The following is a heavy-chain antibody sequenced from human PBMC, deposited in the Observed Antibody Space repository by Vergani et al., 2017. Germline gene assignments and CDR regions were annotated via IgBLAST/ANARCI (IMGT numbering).Heavy chain of an antibody. D-gene: IGHD2-15*01. J-gene: IGHJ1*01. V-gene: IGHV3-30-3*01. CDR1: GFTFGDYA. CDR3: ARDPTRGLYCSGGSCYGKYFQH. CDR2: ISYDGSNK. Sequence: VQLVESGGGLVQPGRSLRLSCTASGFTFGDYAMSWVRQAPGKGLEWVAVISYDGSNKYYADSVKGRFTISRDNSKNTLYLQMNSLRAEDTAVYYCARDPTRGLYCSGGSCYGKYFQHWGQGTLVTVSS.